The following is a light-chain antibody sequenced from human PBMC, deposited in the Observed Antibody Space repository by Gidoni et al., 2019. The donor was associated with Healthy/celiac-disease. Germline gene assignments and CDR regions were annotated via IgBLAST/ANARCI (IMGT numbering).Light chain of an antibody. J-gene: IGKJ4*01. CDR3: QQRSNWPPVT. CDR1: QSVSSY. CDR2: DAS. V-gene: IGKV3-11*01. Sequence: FSTPSPSSLSLSPGERATLSCRASQSVSSYLAWYQQKPGQAPRLLIYDASNSSTGITARFSGSGSGTDFTLTISSLEHEDFAVYYCQQRSNWPPVTFGGGTKVEIK.